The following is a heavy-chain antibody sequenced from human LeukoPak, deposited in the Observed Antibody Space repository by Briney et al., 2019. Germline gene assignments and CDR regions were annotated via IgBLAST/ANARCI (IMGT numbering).Heavy chain of an antibody. J-gene: IGHJ3*02. Sequence: SETLSLTCAVYGGSFSDYYWSWIRQPPGKGLEWIGEINHSGSTNYNPSLKSRVTISVDTSKNQFSLKLSSVTAADTAVYYCARDIVGATAFDIWGQGTMVTVSS. CDR2: INHSGST. V-gene: IGHV4-34*01. CDR1: GGSFSDYY. CDR3: ARDIVGATAFDI. D-gene: IGHD1-26*01.